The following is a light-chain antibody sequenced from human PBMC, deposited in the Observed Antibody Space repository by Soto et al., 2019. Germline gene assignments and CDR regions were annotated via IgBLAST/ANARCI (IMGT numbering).Light chain of an antibody. J-gene: IGKJ1*01. CDR1: QSVNSNY. Sequence: EIVLTQSPGTLSLSPGDRATLSCRASQSVNSNYLAWYQRKPGQAPRLLIYGASNRATDIPYRFSASGSGTDFTLTITRLEAEDFAVYYCQQYDSIPPTFGQGTKVEVK. V-gene: IGKV3-20*01. CDR3: QQYDSIPPT. CDR2: GAS.